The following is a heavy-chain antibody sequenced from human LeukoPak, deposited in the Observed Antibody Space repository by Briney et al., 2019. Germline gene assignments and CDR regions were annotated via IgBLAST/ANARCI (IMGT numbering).Heavy chain of an antibody. J-gene: IGHJ3*02. D-gene: IGHD2-15*01. CDR3: ARVTSLATLTAFDI. Sequence: GASVKVSCKASGYTLTTYSVNWVRQAPGQGLEWMGWVSVYHGTTNYARKVQGRVTMTTDTSTNTAYLELRSLRSDDTAVYYCARVTSLATLTAFDIWGQGTMVTVSS. V-gene: IGHV1-18*01. CDR2: VSVYHGTT. CDR1: GYTLTTYS.